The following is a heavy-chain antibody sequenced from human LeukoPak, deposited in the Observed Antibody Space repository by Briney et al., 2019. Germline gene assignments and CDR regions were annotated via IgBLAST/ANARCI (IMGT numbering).Heavy chain of an antibody. CDR2: ITSSGSTM. D-gene: IGHD3-10*01. J-gene: IGHJ4*02. CDR1: GFTFSSYD. V-gene: IGHV3-48*03. Sequence: GGSLRLSCAASGFTFSSYDMNWVRQAPGKGLERVSYITSSGSTMYYADSVKGRFTISRDNAKNSLYLQMNSLRAEDTAVYDCARVEGYGSGSYSQDYWGQGTLVTVSS. CDR3: ARVEGYGSGSYSQDY.